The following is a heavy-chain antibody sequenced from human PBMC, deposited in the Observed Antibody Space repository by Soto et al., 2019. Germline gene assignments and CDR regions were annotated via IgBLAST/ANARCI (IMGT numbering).Heavy chain of an antibody. J-gene: IGHJ5*02. D-gene: IGHD3-10*01. CDR2: INHSGST. CDR1: GESFSFYY. Sequence: SETLSLTSVFYGESFSFYYLSLLRPPPGKGLEWIGEINHSGSTNYNPSLKTCLTMSLDMSNNQFSLTLNSMTAADTAVYYCARAQFYSGSGNYNNLMFDAWGQGIQGNV. V-gene: IGHV4-34*01. CDR3: ARAQFYSGSGNYNNLMFDA.